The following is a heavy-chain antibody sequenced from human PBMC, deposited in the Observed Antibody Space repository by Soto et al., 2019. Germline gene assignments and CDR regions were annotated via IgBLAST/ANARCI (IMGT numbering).Heavy chain of an antibody. V-gene: IGHV3-30*18. CDR2: ISYDGSNK. Sequence: QVQLVESGGGVVQPGRSLRLSCAASGFTFSSYGMHWVRQAPGKGLEWVAVISYDGSNKYYADSVKGRFTISRDNSKNTLYLQMNSLRAEDTAVYYCAKARIHGYGDLPADDYWGQGTLVTVSS. CDR3: AKARIHGYGDLPADDY. D-gene: IGHD4-17*01. J-gene: IGHJ4*02. CDR1: GFTFSSYG.